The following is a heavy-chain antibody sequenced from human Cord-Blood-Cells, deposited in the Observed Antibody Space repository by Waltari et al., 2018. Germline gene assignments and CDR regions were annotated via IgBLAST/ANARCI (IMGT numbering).Heavy chain of an antibody. J-gene: IGHJ4*02. CDR1: GFTVSCNY. D-gene: IGHD6-19*01. V-gene: IGHV3-53*01. Sequence: EVQLVESGGGLIQPGGSLRLSCEASGFTVSCNYMSWVRQAPGKGLEWVSVIYSGGSTYYADSVKGRFTISRDNSKNTLYLQMNSLRAEDTAVYYCAREGHSSGWSFDYWGQGTLVTVSS. CDR2: IYSGGST. CDR3: AREGHSSGWSFDY.